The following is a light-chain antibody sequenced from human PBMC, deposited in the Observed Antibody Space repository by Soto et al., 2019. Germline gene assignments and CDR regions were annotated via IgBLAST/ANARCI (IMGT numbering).Light chain of an antibody. CDR3: QQSYTLSPLT. CDR1: KSINTY. V-gene: IGKV1-39*01. Sequence: DIQKNQSPSSLSGSVGDRVTITCRATKSINTYVNWYQQKPGKAPKLLIYTATSLQSGVPSRFSGSGSGTDFTLTISSLQPEDFATYFCQQSYTLSPLTFGGGTKVDIK. CDR2: TAT. J-gene: IGKJ4*01.